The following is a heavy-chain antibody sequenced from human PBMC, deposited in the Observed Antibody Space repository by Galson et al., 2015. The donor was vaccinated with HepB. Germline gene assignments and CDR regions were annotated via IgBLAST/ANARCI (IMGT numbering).Heavy chain of an antibody. V-gene: IGHV4-59*01. Sequence: ETLSLTCTVSGGSISSYYWSWIRQPPGKGLEWIGYIYYSGSTNYNPSLKSRVTISVDTSKNQFSLKLSSVTAADTAVYYCARGGSWDSVSYWYFDLWGRGTLVTVSS. CDR2: IYYSGST. D-gene: IGHD5-12*01. CDR3: ARGGSWDSVSYWYFDL. J-gene: IGHJ2*01. CDR1: GGSISSYY.